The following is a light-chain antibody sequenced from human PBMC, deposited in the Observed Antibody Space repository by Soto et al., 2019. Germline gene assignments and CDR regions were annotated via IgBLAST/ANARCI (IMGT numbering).Light chain of an antibody. V-gene: IGKV1-39*01. CDR3: QQSFNSTRT. CDR1: QSISNY. CDR2: AAS. J-gene: IGKJ2*01. Sequence: IHMTQSPSSLSSSPGDRVTITCRASQSISNYLNWYQQKPGKAPNLLIYAASNLQGGVPSRFSGSGSGTDFTLTISSLQNEDFATYYCQQSFNSTRTFGQGTKVDIK.